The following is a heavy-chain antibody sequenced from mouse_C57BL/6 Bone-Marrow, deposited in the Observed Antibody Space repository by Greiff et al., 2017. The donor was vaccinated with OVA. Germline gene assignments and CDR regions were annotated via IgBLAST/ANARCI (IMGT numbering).Heavy chain of an antibody. CDR3: ARPQLPWYFDV. D-gene: IGHD4-1*02. V-gene: IGHV1-82*01. J-gene: IGHJ1*03. CDR2: IYPGDGDT. CDR1: GYAFSSSW. Sequence: VKLQESGPELVKPGASVKISCKASGYAFSSSWMNWVKQRPGKGLEWIGRIYPGDGDTNYNGKFKGKSTLTADKSSSTAYMQLSSLTSEDSAVYFCARPQLPWYFDVWGTGTTVNVTS.